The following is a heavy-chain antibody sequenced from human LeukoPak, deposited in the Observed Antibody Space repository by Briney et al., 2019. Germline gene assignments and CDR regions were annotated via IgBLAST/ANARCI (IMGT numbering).Heavy chain of an antibody. V-gene: IGHV4-59*01. CDR2: IYYSGST. J-gene: IGHJ4*02. D-gene: IGHD1-26*01. Sequence: PSETLSLTCTVSGGSISSYYWSWIRQPPGKGLEWIGYIYYSGSTNYNPSLKSRVTISVDTSKNQFSLKLSSVTAADTAVYYCARALRENYFDYWGQGTLVTVSS. CDR3: ARALRENYFDY. CDR1: GGSISSYY.